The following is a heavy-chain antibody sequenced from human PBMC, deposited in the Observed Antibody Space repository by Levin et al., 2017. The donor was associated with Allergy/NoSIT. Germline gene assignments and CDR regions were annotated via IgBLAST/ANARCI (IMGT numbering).Heavy chain of an antibody. CDR1: GYTFTGYY. V-gene: IGHV1-2*02. CDR2: INPNSGGT. CDR3: ARDDTAMATDY. J-gene: IGHJ4*02. Sequence: GESLKISCKASGYTFTGYYMHWVRQAPGQGLEWMGWINPNSGGTNYAQKFQGRVTMTRDTSISTAYMELSRLRSDDTAVYYCARDDTAMATDYWGQGTLVTVSS. D-gene: IGHD5-18*01.